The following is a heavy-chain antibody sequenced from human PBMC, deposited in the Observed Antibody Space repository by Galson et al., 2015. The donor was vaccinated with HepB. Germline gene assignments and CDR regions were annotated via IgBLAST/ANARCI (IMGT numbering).Heavy chain of an antibody. D-gene: IGHD3-16*02. CDR3: ARVNDYVWGSYRKLNGMDV. J-gene: IGHJ6*02. Sequence: CAISGDSVSSNSAAWNWIRQSPSRGLEWLGRTYYRSKWYNDYAVSVKSRITINPDTSKNQFSLQLNSVTPEDTAVYYCARVNDYVWGSYRKLNGMDVWGQGTTVTVSS. V-gene: IGHV6-1*01. CDR2: TYYRSKWYN. CDR1: GDSVSSNSAA.